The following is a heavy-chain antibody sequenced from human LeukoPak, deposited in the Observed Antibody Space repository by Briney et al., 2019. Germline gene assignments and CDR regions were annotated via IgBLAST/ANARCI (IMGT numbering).Heavy chain of an antibody. CDR2: IYTSGST. V-gene: IGHV4-61*09. J-gene: IGHJ4*02. D-gene: IGHD1-26*01. CDR3: VKSGGYGLIDY. CDR1: GGSISSGRYY. Sequence: SETLSLTCTVSGGSISSGRYYWSWIRQPAGKGLEWIGHIYTSGSTNYNPSLKSRVTISVDTSKNQFSLRLNSVTAADTAMYFCVKSGGYGLIDYWGQGTLVTVSS.